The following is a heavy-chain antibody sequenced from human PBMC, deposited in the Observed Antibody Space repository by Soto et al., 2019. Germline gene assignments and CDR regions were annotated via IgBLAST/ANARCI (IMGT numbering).Heavy chain of an antibody. CDR1: GGSISSYY. Sequence: SETLSLTCTDSGGSISSYYCSWIRQPPGKGLEWIGNIYYSGSTNDNPSLKSRVTISVDTSKNQFSLKLSSVTAADTAVYYCARHAGGIAALDYWGQGTLVTVSS. V-gene: IGHV4-59*08. CDR3: ARHAGGIAALDY. J-gene: IGHJ4*02. D-gene: IGHD6-6*01. CDR2: IYYSGST.